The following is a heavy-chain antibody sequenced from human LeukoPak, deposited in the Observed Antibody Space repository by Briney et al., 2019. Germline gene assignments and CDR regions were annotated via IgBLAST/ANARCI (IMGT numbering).Heavy chain of an antibody. J-gene: IGHJ6*03. CDR1: GFTFSSYW. D-gene: IGHD2-8*01. CDR3: ARAPGVRYYYYMDV. Sequence: GGSLRLSCAASGFTFSSYWMHWVRQAPGKGLVWVSRINSDGSSTSNADSVKGRFTISRDNAKNTLYLQMNSLRAEDTALYYCARAPGVRYYYYMDVWGKGTTVTVSS. CDR2: INSDGSST. V-gene: IGHV3-74*01.